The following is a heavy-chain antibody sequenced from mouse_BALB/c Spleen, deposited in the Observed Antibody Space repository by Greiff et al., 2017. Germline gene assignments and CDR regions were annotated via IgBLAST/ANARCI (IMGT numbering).Heavy chain of an antibody. CDR1: GFTFSSYY. D-gene: IGHD2-14*01. CDR2: INSGGSYT. V-gene: IGHV5-6*01. CDR3: ARGDRYEGGSYAMDY. J-gene: IGHJ4*01. Sequence: EVHLVESGGGLVKLGGSLKLSCAASGFTFSSYYMSWVRQTPEKRLELVAAINSGGSYTYYPDSVKGRFTISRDNAKNTLYLQMSSLKSEDTAMYYCARGDRYEGGSYAMDYWGQGTSVTVSS.